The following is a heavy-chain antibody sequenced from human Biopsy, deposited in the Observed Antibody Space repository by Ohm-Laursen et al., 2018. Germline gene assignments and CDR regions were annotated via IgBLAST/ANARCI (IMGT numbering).Heavy chain of an antibody. CDR1: GFTFSSNW. CDR2: IKQDGSEK. J-gene: IGHJ4*02. V-gene: IGHV3-7*01. CDR3: AREGASGHYYDSSGDFDY. D-gene: IGHD3-22*01. Sequence: SLRLSCAASGFTFSSNWMSWVRQAPGKGLEWVANIKQDGSEKYYVDSVKGRFTISRDNAKNSLYLQMNSLRAEDTAMYYCAREGASGHYYDSSGDFDYWGQGTLVTVSS.